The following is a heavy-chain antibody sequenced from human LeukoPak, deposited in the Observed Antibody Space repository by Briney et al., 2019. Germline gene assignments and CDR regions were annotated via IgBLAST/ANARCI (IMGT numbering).Heavy chain of an antibody. V-gene: IGHV3-23*01. D-gene: IGHD3-22*01. CDR2: ISGSGGST. CDR1: GFTFSSYA. J-gene: IGHJ4*02. CDR3: AKDLRPHYYDSSAYDY. Sequence: GGSLRLSCAASGFTFSSYAMSWVRQAPGKGLEWVSAISGSGGSTYYADSVKGRFTISRDNSKNTLYLQMNSLRAEDTAVYYCAKDLRPHYYDSSAYDYWGQGTLVTVSS.